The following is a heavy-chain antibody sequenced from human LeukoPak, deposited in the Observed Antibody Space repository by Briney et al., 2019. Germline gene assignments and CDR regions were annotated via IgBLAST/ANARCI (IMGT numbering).Heavy chain of an antibody. J-gene: IGHJ3*02. D-gene: IGHD3-9*01. Sequence: PSETLSLTCTVSGGSISSSSYYWGWIRQPPGKGLEWIGSIYYSGSTYYNPSLKSRVTISVDTSKNQFSLKLSSVTAADTAVYYCARDYYDILTGSSMAFDIWGQGTMVTVSS. CDR3: ARDYYDILTGSSMAFDI. CDR2: IYYSGST. V-gene: IGHV4-39*07. CDR1: GGSISSSSYY.